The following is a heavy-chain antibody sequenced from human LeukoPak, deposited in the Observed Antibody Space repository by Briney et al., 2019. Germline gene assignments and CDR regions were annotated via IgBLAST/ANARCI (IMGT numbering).Heavy chain of an antibody. CDR1: GYTFTSYY. J-gene: IGHJ3*02. D-gene: IGHD5-24*01. CDR3: ARIRDGYNDAYDI. Sequence: ASVKVSCKASGYTFTSYYIHLVRQAPGQGFEWMAIINPSDGNTTNSQKFQGRVTMTRDTSTSTVYMELSGLRSEDTALYYCARIRDGYNDAYDIWGQGTMVTVSS. V-gene: IGHV1-46*01. CDR2: INPSDGNT.